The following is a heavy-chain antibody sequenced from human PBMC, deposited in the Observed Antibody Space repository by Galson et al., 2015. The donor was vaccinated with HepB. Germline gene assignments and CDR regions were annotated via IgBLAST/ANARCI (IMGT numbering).Heavy chain of an antibody. CDR1: GDSVSRNSAA. D-gene: IGHD1-1*01. CDR3: TRGDLEMTY. Sequence: CAISGDSVSRNSAAWNWIRQSPSRGLEWLGRTYYRSKWYNNYAVSVKSRITINPDTTKNQFSLQLNSVTPEDTAVYYCTRGDLEMTYWGQGTLVTVSS. J-gene: IGHJ4*02. CDR2: TYYRSKWYN. V-gene: IGHV6-1*01.